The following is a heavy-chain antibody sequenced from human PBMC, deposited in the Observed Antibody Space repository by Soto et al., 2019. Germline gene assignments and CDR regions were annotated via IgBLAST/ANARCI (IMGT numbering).Heavy chain of an antibody. CDR3: AREEGYCSSTSCIGDY. CDR1: GFTFSSHA. J-gene: IGHJ4*02. CDR2: ISGSGGGT. Sequence: SLRLSCAASGFTFSSHAMSWVRQAPGKGPEWVSGISGSGGGTYYADSVKGRFTISRDNSKNTLFLQMNSLRVEETAVYYCAREEGYCSSTSCIGDYWGKGTLVTVPS. D-gene: IGHD2-2*01. V-gene: IGHV3-23*01.